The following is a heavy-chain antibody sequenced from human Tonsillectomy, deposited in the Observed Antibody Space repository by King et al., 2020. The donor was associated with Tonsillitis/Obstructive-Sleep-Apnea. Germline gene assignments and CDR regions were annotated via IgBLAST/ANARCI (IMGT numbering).Heavy chain of an antibody. CDR2: INHSGST. Sequence: VQLQQWGAGLLKPSETLSLTCAVYGGSFSGYYWNWIRQPPGKGLEWIGEINHSGSTNHNPSLKSRVTISVDTSKNQFSLKLSSVTAADTATYYCARGRPGNNGRLFDSWGQGTLVTVSS. CDR3: ARGRPGNNGRLFDS. J-gene: IGHJ4*02. D-gene: IGHD1/OR15-1a*01. V-gene: IGHV4-34*01. CDR1: GGSFSGYY.